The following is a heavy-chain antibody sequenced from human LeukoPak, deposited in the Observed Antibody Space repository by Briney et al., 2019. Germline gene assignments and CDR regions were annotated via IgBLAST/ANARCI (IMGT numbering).Heavy chain of an antibody. CDR3: AKAGVGGSSWPYYFDY. D-gene: IGHD6-13*01. Sequence: GGSLRLSCAASGFTFSSYAMSWVRQAPGKGLEWVSAISGSGGSTYYADSVKGRFTISRDNSKNTLYLQMNSLRAEDTAVYYCAKAGVGGSSWPYYFDYWGQGTLVTVSS. CDR1: GFTFSSYA. V-gene: IGHV3-23*01. J-gene: IGHJ4*02. CDR2: ISGSGGST.